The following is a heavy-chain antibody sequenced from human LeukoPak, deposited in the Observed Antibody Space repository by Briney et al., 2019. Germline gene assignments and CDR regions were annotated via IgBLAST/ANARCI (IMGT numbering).Heavy chain of an antibody. CDR1: GYTFTGYY. V-gene: IGHV1-2*02. CDR2: INPNSGGT. Sequence: ASVKVSCKASGYTFTGYYMHWVRQAPGQGLEWMGWINPNSGGTNYAQKFQGRVTMTRDTSISTAYMELSRLRSDDTAVYYCARAPRITMIVVANRGRLDYWGQGTLVTVSS. J-gene: IGHJ4*02. CDR3: ARAPRITMIVVANRGRLDY. D-gene: IGHD3-22*01.